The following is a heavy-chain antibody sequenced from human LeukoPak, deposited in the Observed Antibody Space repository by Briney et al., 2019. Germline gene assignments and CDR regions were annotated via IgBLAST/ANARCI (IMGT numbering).Heavy chain of an antibody. V-gene: IGHV4-34*01. Sequence: SETLSLTCAVYGGSFSGYYWSWIRQPPGRGLEWIGEINHGGSTNYNPSLKSRVTVSLDTSKPQFSLKLSSVTAADTAVYYCARLPSWYYGSGFDYWGHGTLVSVSS. D-gene: IGHD3-10*01. J-gene: IGHJ4*01. CDR2: INHGGST. CDR1: GGSFSGYY. CDR3: ARLPSWYYGSGFDY.